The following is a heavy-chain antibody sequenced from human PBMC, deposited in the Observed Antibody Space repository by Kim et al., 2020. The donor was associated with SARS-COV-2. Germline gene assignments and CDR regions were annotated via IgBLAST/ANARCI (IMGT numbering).Heavy chain of an antibody. Sequence: SETLSLTCTVSGGSISSSSYYWGWIRQPPGKGLEWIGSIYYSGSTYYNPSLKSRVTISVDTSNNQFSLKLSSVTAADTAVYYCARRRTGGWQWLVHPDQGFDYWGQGILVTVSS. J-gene: IGHJ4*02. CDR2: IYYSGST. V-gene: IGHV4-39*01. CDR1: GGSISSSSYY. CDR3: ARRRTGGWQWLVHPDQGFDY. D-gene: IGHD6-19*01.